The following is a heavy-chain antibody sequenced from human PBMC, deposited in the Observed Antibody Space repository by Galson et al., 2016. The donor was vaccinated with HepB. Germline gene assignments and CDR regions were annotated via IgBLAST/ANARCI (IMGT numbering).Heavy chain of an antibody. V-gene: IGHV4-39*02. D-gene: IGHD1-26*01. CDR1: GGSINSTGYY. J-gene: IGHJ5*02. Sequence: LSLTCTVSGGSINSTGYYWGWIRQPPGKGLEWIASLYYSGRIYYNPSLKSRVTMSADTSKNHFSLRVSSVTAADTAVYYCARSRWENLDLWGQGTLVTVSS. CDR2: LYYSGRI. CDR3: ARSRWENLDL.